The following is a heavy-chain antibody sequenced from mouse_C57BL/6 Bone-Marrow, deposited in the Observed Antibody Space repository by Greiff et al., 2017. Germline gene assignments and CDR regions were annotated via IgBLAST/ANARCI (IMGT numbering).Heavy chain of an antibody. CDR2: IYPRRGNT. D-gene: IGHD2-4*01. J-gene: IGHJ2*01. CDR3: AIYYDYDGYYFDY. Sequence: QVQLQQSGAELARPGASVKLSCKASGYTFTSSGISWVKQSTGQGLAWIGEIYPRRGNTYYNEQFKGKATLTANKSSSTAFMELRSLTSEDSAVYCCAIYYDYDGYYFDYWGQGTTLTVSS. V-gene: IGHV1-81*01. CDR1: GYTFTSSG.